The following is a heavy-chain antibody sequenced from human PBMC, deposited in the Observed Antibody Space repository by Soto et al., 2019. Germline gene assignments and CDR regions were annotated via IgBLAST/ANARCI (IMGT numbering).Heavy chain of an antibody. D-gene: IGHD5-12*01. CDR1: GGSISSYY. CDR3: ASHRVDIVDTTPYYFDY. V-gene: IGHV4-59*08. Sequence: SETLSLTCTVSGGSISSYYWSWIRQPPGKGLEWIGYIYYSGSTNCNPSLKSRVTISVDTSKNQFSLKLSSVTAADTAVYYCASHRVDIVDTTPYYFDYWGQGTLVTVSS. J-gene: IGHJ4*02. CDR2: IYYSGST.